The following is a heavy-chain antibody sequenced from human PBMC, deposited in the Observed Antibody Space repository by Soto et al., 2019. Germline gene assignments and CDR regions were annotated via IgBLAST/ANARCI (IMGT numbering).Heavy chain of an antibody. CDR3: ARDSHSPWNSVRGWFDP. Sequence: PSETLSLTCTVSGGSVSSDSYYWSWIRQPPGKGLEWIGYVYYSGSTKYNPSLKSRVSISIDTSKNQLSLKLSSVTAADTAIYYCARDSHSPWNSVRGWFDPWGQGALVTVS. CDR1: GGSVSSDSYY. J-gene: IGHJ5*02. V-gene: IGHV4-61*01. D-gene: IGHD1-7*01. CDR2: VYYSGST.